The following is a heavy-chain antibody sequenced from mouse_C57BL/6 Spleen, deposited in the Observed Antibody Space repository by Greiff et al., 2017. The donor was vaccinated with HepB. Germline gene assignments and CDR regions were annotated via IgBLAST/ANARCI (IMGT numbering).Heavy chain of an antibody. D-gene: IGHD1-1*01. CDR2: INPNNGGT. J-gene: IGHJ3*01. CDR1: GYTFTDYN. V-gene: IGHV1-18*01. CDR3: ARPTTVVATPFAY. Sequence: EVKLQESGPELVKPGASVKIPCKASGYTFTDYNMDWVKQSHGKSLEWIGDINPNNGGTIYNQKFKGKATLTVDKSSSTAYMELRSLTSEDTAVYYCARPTTVVATPFAYWGQGTLVTVSA.